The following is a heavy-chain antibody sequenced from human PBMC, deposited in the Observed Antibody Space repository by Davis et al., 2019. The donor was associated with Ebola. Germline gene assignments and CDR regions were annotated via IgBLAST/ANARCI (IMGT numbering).Heavy chain of an antibody. J-gene: IGHJ6*04. CDR1: GFTFSDYY. D-gene: IGHD4-17*01. Sequence: GESLKISCAASGFTFSDYYMSWIRQAPGKGLEWVSYISSSGSTIYYADSVKGRFTIPRDNAKNSLYLQMNSLRAEDTAVYYCARDRCGFYGMDVWGKGTTVTVSS. CDR2: ISSSGSTI. CDR3: ARDRCGFYGMDV. V-gene: IGHV3-11*01.